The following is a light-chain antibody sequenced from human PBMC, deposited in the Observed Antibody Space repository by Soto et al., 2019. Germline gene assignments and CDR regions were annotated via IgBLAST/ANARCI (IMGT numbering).Light chain of an antibody. CDR1: SSDVGGYNY. Sequence: QSALTQPRSVSGSPGQSVTISCTGTSSDVGGYNYVSWYQQHPGKAPKLMIYDVSKRPSGVPDRFSGSKSGNTASLTISGLQAEDEADYYCCSYAGSYTCDVVFGGGPKLTVL. J-gene: IGLJ2*01. CDR3: CSYAGSYTCDVV. CDR2: DVS. V-gene: IGLV2-11*01.